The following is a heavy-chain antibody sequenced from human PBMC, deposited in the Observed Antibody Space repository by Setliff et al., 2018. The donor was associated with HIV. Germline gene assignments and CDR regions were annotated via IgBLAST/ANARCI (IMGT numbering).Heavy chain of an antibody. D-gene: IGHD2-8*02. V-gene: IGHV4-38-2*01. J-gene: IGHJ6*03. CDR1: GYSISSGYY. CDR2: IYHSGST. CDR3: ARVSSTYWYSIFRNYYYHMDV. Sequence: SETLSLTCAVSGYSISSGYYWGWIRQPPGKGLEWIGTIYHSGSTYYNPSLKSRVTISVDTSKNQFSLKLSSVTAADTAVYYCARVSSTYWYSIFRNYYYHMDVWGKGTSVTVSS.